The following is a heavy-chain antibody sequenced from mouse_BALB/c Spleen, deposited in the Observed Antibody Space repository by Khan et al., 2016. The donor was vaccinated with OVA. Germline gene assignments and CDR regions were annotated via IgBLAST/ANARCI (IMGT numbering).Heavy chain of an antibody. D-gene: IGHD2-14*01. V-gene: IGHV2-6-4*01. J-gene: IGHJ4*01. CDR3: ARAYYRYDGYYAMDY. CDR2: IWGGGGT. CDR1: GFSLSRYN. Sequence: VQLKQSGPGLVAPSQSLSITCTVSGFSLSRYNVHWVRQPPGKGLEWLGMIWGGGGTDYNSALKSRLSISKDNSKSQVFLKMNSLQTDDTAMYXGARAYYRYDGYYAMDYWGQGTSVTVSS.